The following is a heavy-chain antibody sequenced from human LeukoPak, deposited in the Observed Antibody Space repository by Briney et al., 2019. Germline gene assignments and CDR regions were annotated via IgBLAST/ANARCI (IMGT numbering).Heavy chain of an antibody. CDR2: MNPNSGNT. Sequence: VASVKVSCKASGYTFTSYEINWVRQATGQGLEWMGWMNPNSGNTGYAQKFQGRVTMTRNTSISTAYMELSSLRSEDTAVYYCAGAIVGATSYYFDYWGQGTLVTVSS. D-gene: IGHD1-26*01. CDR1: GYTFTSYE. V-gene: IGHV1-8*01. CDR3: AGAIVGATSYYFDY. J-gene: IGHJ4*02.